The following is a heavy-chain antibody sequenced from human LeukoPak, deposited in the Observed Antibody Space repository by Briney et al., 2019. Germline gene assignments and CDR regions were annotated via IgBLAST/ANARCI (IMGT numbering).Heavy chain of an antibody. Sequence: PGGSLRLSCAASGFTFSSYAMHWVRQAPGKGLEWVAVISYDGSNKYYADSVKGRFTISRDNSKNTLYLQMNSLRAEDTAVYYCARMTTVTTGLDYWGQGTLVTVSS. V-gene: IGHV3-30*04. CDR2: ISYDGSNK. CDR1: GFTFSSYA. D-gene: IGHD4-17*01. J-gene: IGHJ4*02. CDR3: ARMTTVTTGLDY.